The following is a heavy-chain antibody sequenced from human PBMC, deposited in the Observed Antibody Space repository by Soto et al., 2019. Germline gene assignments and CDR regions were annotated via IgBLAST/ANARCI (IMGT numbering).Heavy chain of an antibody. CDR2: INHSGST. CDR3: ARRGQISVGY. V-gene: IGHV4-34*01. D-gene: IGHD2-15*01. J-gene: IGHJ4*02. CDR1: GGSFSGYY. Sequence: QVQLQQWGAGLLKPSETLSLTCAVYGGSFSGYYWSWIRQPPGKGLEWIGEINHSGSTNYNPSLKSRVTISVDTSKNQFSLKLSSVTAADTAVYYCARRGQISVGYWGQGTLVTVSS.